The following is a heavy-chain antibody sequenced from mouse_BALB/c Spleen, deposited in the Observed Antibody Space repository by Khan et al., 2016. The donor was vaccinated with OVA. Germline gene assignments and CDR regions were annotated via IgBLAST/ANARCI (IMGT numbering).Heavy chain of an antibody. J-gene: IGHJ4*01. V-gene: IGHV2-9*02. CDR1: GFSLTSYG. CDR3: ARDLYAMDY. Sequence: QVQLKESGPGLVAPSQSLSITCTVSGFSLTSYGVHWVRQPPGKGLEWLGVIWAAGSTNYNSALMSRLIISKDNSKSQVFLKMNSLQTADTAMYYCARDLYAMDYWGQRPSVTVSS. CDR2: IWAAGST.